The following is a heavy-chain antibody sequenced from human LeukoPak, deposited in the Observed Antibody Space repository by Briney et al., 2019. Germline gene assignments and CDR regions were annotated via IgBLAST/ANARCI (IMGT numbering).Heavy chain of an antibody. CDR3: ASVDSSSSGLFDY. Sequence: PSETLSLTCAVYGGSFSGYYWSWIRQPPGKGLEWIGEINHSGSTNYNPSLKSRVTISVDTSKNQFSLKLSSVTAADTAVYYCASVDSSSSGLFDYWGQGTLVTVSS. V-gene: IGHV4-34*01. CDR2: INHSGST. J-gene: IGHJ4*02. D-gene: IGHD6-6*01. CDR1: GGSFSGYY.